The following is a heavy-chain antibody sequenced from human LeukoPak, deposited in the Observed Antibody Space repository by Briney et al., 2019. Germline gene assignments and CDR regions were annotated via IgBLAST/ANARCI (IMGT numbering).Heavy chain of an antibody. CDR3: AKDLSVTTVEYFDY. V-gene: IGHV3-23*01. Sequence: GGSLRLSCAASGFTFRSFAMSWVRQAPGLRPEWVSTITDNGSNTYYADSVKGRFTVSRDNSRNTLLLQMNSLRAEDTAVYYCAKDLSVTTVEYFDYWGQGTLVTVSS. D-gene: IGHD4-11*01. J-gene: IGHJ4*02. CDR2: ITDNGSNT. CDR1: GFTFRSFA.